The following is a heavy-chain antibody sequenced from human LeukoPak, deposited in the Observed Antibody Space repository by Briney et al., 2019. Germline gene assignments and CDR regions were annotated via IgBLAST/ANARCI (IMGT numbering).Heavy chain of an antibody. J-gene: IGHJ4*02. Sequence: GGSLRLSCAASGFTFSNDAIHWVRQAPGRGLEWVAAISYDGNSQHYGAPVKGRFTISRDNSKNTVYLQINTLRTDDAAIYYCAKPYPTLTTSAVLDNWGQGTLVTVSS. D-gene: IGHD1-1*01. CDR1: GFTFSNDA. V-gene: IGHV3-30*18. CDR3: AKPYPTLTTSAVLDN. CDR2: ISYDGNSQ.